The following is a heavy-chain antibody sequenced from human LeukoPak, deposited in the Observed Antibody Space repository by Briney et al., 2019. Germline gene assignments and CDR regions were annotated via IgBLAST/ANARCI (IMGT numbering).Heavy chain of an antibody. CDR1: GLNFDDSA. Sequence: AGGSLRLSCVASGLNFDDSAMHWVRHAPGKGLEWVSLISADGGSTFSADSVKGRFSISRDNSKNSLYLQMNSLRSEDTAMYYSAKESGKFDYWGQGTLVAVSS. CDR3: AKESGKFDY. CDR2: ISADGGST. V-gene: IGHV3-43*02. J-gene: IGHJ4*02.